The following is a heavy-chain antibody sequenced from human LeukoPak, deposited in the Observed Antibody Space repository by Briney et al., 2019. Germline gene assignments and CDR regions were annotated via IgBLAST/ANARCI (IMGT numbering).Heavy chain of an antibody. Sequence: PGGSLRLSCAASGLTFSSHWMHWVRQAPGKGLVWVSRITNDGSSTTYADSVKGRFTISRDNAKNMLYLQVNSLRAEDTAVYYCAKALYGGHDYWGQGTLVTVSS. D-gene: IGHD4-23*01. CDR1: GLTFSSHW. J-gene: IGHJ4*02. CDR3: AKALYGGHDY. CDR2: ITNDGSST. V-gene: IGHV3-74*01.